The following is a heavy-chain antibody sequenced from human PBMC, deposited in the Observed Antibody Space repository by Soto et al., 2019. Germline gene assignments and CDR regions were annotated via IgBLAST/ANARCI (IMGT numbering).Heavy chain of an antibody. D-gene: IGHD4-17*01. J-gene: IGHJ4*02. CDR3: ARGARYGSVTPHGY. CDR2: IWYDGSNK. CDR1: GFTFSSYG. Sequence: QVQLVESGGGVVQPGRSLRLSCAASGFTFSSYGMHWVRQAPGKGLEWVAVIWYDGSNKYYADSVKGRFTISRDNSKNTLYLQMNSLRAEDTAVYYCARGARYGSVTPHGYWGQGTLVTVSS. V-gene: IGHV3-33*01.